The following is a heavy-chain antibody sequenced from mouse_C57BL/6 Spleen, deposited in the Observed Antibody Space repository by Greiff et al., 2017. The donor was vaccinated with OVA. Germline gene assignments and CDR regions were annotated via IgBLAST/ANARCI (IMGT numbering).Heavy chain of an antibody. CDR1: GYAFSSSW. Sequence: QVQLQQSGPELVKPGASVKISCKASGYAFSSSWMNWVKQRPGKGLEWIGRIYPGDGDTNYNGKFKGKATLTADKSSSTAYMQLSSLTSEDSAVYFCARSHSNYPAWFAYWGQGTLVTVSA. CDR3: ARSHSNYPAWFAY. CDR2: IYPGDGDT. V-gene: IGHV1-82*01. D-gene: IGHD2-5*01. J-gene: IGHJ3*01.